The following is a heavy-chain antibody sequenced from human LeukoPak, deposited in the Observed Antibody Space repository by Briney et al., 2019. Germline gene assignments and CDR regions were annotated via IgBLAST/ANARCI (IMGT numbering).Heavy chain of an antibody. CDR1: GGSISSSSYY. V-gene: IGHV4-39*07. J-gene: IGHJ4*02. D-gene: IGHD6-13*01. CDR3: ARRYSSSWYRY. CDR2: IYYSGST. Sequence: KPSETLSLTCTVSGGSISSSSYYWGWIRQPPGKGLEWIGSIYYSGSTYYNPSLKSRVTISVDTSKNQFSLKLSSVTAADTAVYYCARRYSSSWYRYWGQGTLVTVSS.